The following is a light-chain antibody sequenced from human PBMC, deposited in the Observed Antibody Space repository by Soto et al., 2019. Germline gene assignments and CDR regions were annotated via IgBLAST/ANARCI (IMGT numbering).Light chain of an antibody. V-gene: IGKV1-39*01. Sequence: DILMTQSPSSLSASVGDRVTITCRASQSISSYLNWYQQKPGKAPNLLIYAASSLQSGVPSKFSGSGSGTDFTLTISSLQPEDFATYYCQQSYSSPFTFGPGTKVDIK. CDR1: QSISSY. CDR3: QQSYSSPFT. CDR2: AAS. J-gene: IGKJ3*01.